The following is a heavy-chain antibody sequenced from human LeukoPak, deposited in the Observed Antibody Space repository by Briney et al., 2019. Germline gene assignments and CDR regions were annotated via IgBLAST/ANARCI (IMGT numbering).Heavy chain of an antibody. CDR2: ISAYNGNT. CDR1: GYTFTSYG. D-gene: IGHD2-15*01. Sequence: ASVKVSCKASGYTFTSYGISWMRQAPGQGLEWMGWISAYNGNTNYAQKLQGRVTMTTDTSTSTAYMELRSLRSDDTAVYYCARDLGRRCSGGSCYYYSNYMDVWGKGTTVTISS. V-gene: IGHV1-18*01. J-gene: IGHJ6*03. CDR3: ARDLGRRCSGGSCYYYSNYMDV.